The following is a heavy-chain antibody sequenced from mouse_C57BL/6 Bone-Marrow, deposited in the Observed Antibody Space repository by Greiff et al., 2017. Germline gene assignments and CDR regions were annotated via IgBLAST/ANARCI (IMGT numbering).Heavy chain of an antibody. D-gene: IGHD1-1*01. Sequence: VKLVESGAELVRPGASVTLSCKASGYTFTDYEMHWVKQTPVHGLEWIGAIDPETGGTAYNQKFKGKAILTADKSSSTAYMELRSLTSEDSAVYYCTRPVVADYYAMDYWGQGTSVTVSS. CDR1: GYTFTDYE. V-gene: IGHV1-15*01. J-gene: IGHJ4*01. CDR2: IDPETGGT. CDR3: TRPVVADYYAMDY.